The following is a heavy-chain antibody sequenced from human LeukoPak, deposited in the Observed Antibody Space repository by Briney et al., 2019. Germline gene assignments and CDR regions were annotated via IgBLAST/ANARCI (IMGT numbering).Heavy chain of an antibody. CDR2: ISGSGGST. D-gene: IGHD4-17*01. CDR3: AKVRYGDYVPYYFDY. V-gene: IGHV3-23*01. CDR1: GFTFSSYA. J-gene: IGHJ4*02. Sequence: GGSLRLSCAASGFTFSSYAMSWVRQAPGKGLEWVSAISGSGGSTYYADSVKGRFTISRDTSKNTLYLQMNSLRAEDTAVYYCAKVRYGDYVPYYFDYWGQGTLVTVSS.